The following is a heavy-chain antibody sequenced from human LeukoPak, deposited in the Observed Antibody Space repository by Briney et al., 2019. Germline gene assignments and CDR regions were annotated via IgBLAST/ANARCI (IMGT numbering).Heavy chain of an antibody. J-gene: IGHJ6*02. CDR2: VYDSGST. CDR3: ARETYSSSHYALDV. V-gene: IGHV4-59*01. Sequence: SETLSLTCTVSGGSISSYHWSWIRQPPGKGLEWIGYVYDSGSTNYNPSLKSRVTISIDTSKNQFSLRLSSVTAADTAVYYCARETYSSSHYALDVWGQGTTVTVSS. D-gene: IGHD6-13*01. CDR1: GGSISSYH.